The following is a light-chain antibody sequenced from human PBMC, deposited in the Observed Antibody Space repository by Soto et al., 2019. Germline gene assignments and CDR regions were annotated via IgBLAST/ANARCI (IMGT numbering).Light chain of an antibody. V-gene: IGKV1-5*03. Sequence: IQMTQSPSTLSASLGDRVIITCRASQTISSWLAWYQQKPGKAPKLLIYKASTLKSGVPSRFSGSGSGTEFTLTISSLQPDDFATYYCQHYNSYSEAFGQGTKVDI. CDR2: KAS. J-gene: IGKJ1*01. CDR3: QHYNSYSEA. CDR1: QTISSW.